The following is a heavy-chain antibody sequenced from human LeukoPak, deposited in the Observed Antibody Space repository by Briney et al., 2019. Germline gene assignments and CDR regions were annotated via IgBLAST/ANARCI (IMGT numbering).Heavy chain of an antibody. CDR2: INSDGSST. CDR3: VRGYSYGWFDP. V-gene: IGHV3-74*01. D-gene: IGHD5-18*01. Sequence: GGSLRLSCAASGFTFSSYWMHWVRQAPGKGLVWVSRINSDGSSTSYADSVKGRFTISRDNSKNTLYLQMNSLRADDTAVYYCVRGYSYGWFDPWGQGTLVTVSS. CDR1: GFTFSSYW. J-gene: IGHJ5*02.